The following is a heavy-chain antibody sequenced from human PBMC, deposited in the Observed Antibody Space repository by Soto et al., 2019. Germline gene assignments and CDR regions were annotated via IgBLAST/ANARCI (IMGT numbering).Heavy chain of an antibody. J-gene: IGHJ6*02. CDR1: GGTFSSYT. D-gene: IGHD6-13*01. V-gene: IGHV1-69*02. CDR2: IIPILGIA. CDR3: ASDLNEQQQVPPSDV. Sequence: QVQLVQSGAEVKKPGSSVKVSCKASGGTFSSYTISWVRQAPGQGLEWMGRIIPILGIANYAQKFQGRVTITAHKSTSTAYMELSSLRSEDTAVYYCASDLNEQQQVPPSDVWGQRTTVTVSS.